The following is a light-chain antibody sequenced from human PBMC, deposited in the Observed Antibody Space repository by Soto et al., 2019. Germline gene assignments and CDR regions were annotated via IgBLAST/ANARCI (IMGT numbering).Light chain of an antibody. J-gene: IGLJ1*01. Sequence: QSVLTQPPSVSGAPGQRVTLSCTGSSSTIGAGYDVHWYQQLPGTAPKLLIYGNSNRPSGVPDRFSGSKSGTSASLAITGLQAEDEADHYCQSYDSSLSGYVFGTGTKVTVL. CDR2: GNS. CDR3: QSYDSSLSGYV. V-gene: IGLV1-40*01. CDR1: SSTIGAGYD.